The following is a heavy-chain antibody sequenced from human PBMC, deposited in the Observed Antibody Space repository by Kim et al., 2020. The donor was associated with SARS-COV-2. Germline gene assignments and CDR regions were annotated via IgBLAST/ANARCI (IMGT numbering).Heavy chain of an antibody. CDR2: ISWNSGSI. CDR3: AKALAYCGGDCWSDAFDI. J-gene: IGHJ3*02. CDR1: GFTFDDYA. V-gene: IGHV3-9*01. Sequence: GGSLRLSCAASGFTFDDYAMHWVRQAPGKGLEWVSGISWNSGSIGYADSVKGRFTISRDNAKNSLYLQMNSLRAEDTALYYCAKALAYCGGDCWSDAFDIWGQGTMVTVSS. D-gene: IGHD2-21*02.